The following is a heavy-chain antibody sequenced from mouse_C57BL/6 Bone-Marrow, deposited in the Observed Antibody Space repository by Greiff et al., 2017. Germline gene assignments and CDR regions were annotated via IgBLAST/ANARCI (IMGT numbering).Heavy chain of an antibody. J-gene: IGHJ1*03. CDR2: IDPNSGGT. CDR1: GYTFTSYW. Sequence: VQLQQPGAELVKPGASVKLSCKASGYTFTSYWMHWVKQRPGRGLEWIGRIDPNSGGTKYNEKFKSKATLTVDKPSSTAYMQLSSLTSEDSAVYYCAKGAITTVVATDGWYFDVWGTGTTVTVAS. D-gene: IGHD1-1*01. V-gene: IGHV1-72*01. CDR3: AKGAITTVVATDGWYFDV.